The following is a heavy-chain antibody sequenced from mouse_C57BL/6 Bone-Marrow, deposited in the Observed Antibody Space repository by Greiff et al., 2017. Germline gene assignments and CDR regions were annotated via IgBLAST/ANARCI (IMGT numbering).Heavy chain of an antibody. CDR3: ARCGRRTGRFAY. J-gene: IGHJ3*01. CDR2: IDPEDGGT. V-gene: IGHV14-1*01. CDR1: GFNIKDYY. D-gene: IGHD3-1*01. Sequence: VQLQQSGAELVRPGASVKLSCTASGFNIKDYYMHWVKQRPEQGLEWIGGIDPEDGGTGYAPKFQGKATMTADTSSSTAYLQLSSLTSEDTAVYYCARCGRRTGRFAYWGQGTLVTVSA.